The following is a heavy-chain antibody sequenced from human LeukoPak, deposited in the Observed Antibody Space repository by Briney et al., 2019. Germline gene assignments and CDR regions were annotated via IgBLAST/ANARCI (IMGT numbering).Heavy chain of an antibody. CDR1: GFTFSSYG. CDR2: IWYDGSNK. Sequence: GRSLRLSCAASGFTFSSYGMHWVRQAPGKGLEWVAVIWYDGSNKYYADSVKGRFTISRDNSKNTLYLQMNSLRAEDTAVYYCARDISVAGTPLVFWGQGTLVTVSS. D-gene: IGHD6-19*01. V-gene: IGHV3-33*01. CDR3: ARDISVAGTPLVF. J-gene: IGHJ4*02.